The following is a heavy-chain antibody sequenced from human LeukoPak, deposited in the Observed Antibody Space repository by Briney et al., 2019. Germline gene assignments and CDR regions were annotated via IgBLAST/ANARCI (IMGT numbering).Heavy chain of an antibody. J-gene: IGHJ3*02. D-gene: IGHD3-22*01. V-gene: IGHV4-59*12. Sequence: SETLSLTCTVSGGSISSYYWSWIRQPPGKGLEWIGYIYHSGSTYYNPSLKSRVTISVDRSKNQFSLKLSSVTAADTAVYYCARDDSSGYYYAPGAFDIWGQGTMVTVSS. CDR3: ARDDSSGYYYAPGAFDI. CDR2: IYHSGST. CDR1: GGSISSYY.